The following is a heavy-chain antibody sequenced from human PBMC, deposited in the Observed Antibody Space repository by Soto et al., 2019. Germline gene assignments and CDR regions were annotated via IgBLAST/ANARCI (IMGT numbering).Heavy chain of an antibody. CDR3: AAYSHKGY. J-gene: IGHJ4*02. D-gene: IGHD3-16*01. CDR1: GFTVSNNY. V-gene: IGHV3-66*01. CDR2: IYSGCST. Sequence: EEPLVESGGDLVQPGGSLRLSCAASGFTVSNNYMSWVRQAPGKGLEGVSLIYSGCSTYYADSVKGRFTISRDSSKNTLYLQMNSLRAEDTAMYYCAAYSHKGYWGQGTLVTVSS.